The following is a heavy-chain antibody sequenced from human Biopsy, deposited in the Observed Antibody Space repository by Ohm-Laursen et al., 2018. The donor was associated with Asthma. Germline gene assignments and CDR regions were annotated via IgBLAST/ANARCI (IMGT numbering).Heavy chain of an antibody. V-gene: IGHV3-11*01. D-gene: IGHD3-9*01. Sequence: SLRLSCAASGFPFSDYYMSWIRQAPGKGLEWVSYISSSGTTIFNADSVKGRFTISRDNAKNSLYLQMNSLTAEDSAVYYCAREKAYSDILTAYYNGWYFDLWGRGTLVTVSS. CDR3: AREKAYSDILTAYYNGWYFDL. J-gene: IGHJ2*01. CDR1: GFPFSDYY. CDR2: ISSSGTTI.